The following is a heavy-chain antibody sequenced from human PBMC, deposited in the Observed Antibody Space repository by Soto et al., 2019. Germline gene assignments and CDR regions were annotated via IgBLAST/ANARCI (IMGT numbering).Heavy chain of an antibody. CDR3: AREPKRSTGFGSDTTFDY. J-gene: IGHJ4*02. V-gene: IGHV1-3*01. CDR1: GYTFTSYA. D-gene: IGHD6-25*01. CDR2: INAGNGNT. Sequence: AASVKVSCKASGYTFTSYAMHWVRQAPGQRLEWMGWINAGNGNTKYSQKFQGRVTITRDTSASTAYMELSSLRSEDTAMYYCAREPKRSTGFGSDTTFDYWGQGTLVTVSS.